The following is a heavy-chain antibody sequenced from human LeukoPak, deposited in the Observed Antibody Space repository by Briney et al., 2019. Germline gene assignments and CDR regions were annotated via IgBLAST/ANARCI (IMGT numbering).Heavy chain of an antibody. D-gene: IGHD6-13*01. CDR3: ARGTPIGGSWSKLKYYFDY. V-gene: IGHV4-34*01. J-gene: IGHJ4*02. Sequence: SETLSLTCAVYGGSFSGYYWSWIRQPPGKGLEWIGEINHSGSTNYNPSLKSRVTISVDTSKNQFSLKLSSVTAADTAVYYCARGTPIGGSWSKLKYYFDYWGQGTLVTVSS. CDR2: INHSGST. CDR1: GGSFSGYY.